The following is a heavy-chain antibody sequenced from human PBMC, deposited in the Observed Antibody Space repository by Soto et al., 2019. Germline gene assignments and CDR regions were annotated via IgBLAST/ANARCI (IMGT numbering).Heavy chain of an antibody. Sequence: ASVKVSCKASGYTFTSYGISWVRQAPGQGLEWMGWISAYNGNTNYAQKLQGRVTMTTDTSTSTAYMELRSLRSDDTAVYYCARDTVKIFGVFLQFEPRNYFDYWGQGPLVTVSS. CDR3: ARDTVKIFGVFLQFEPRNYFDY. CDR1: GYTFTSYG. CDR2: ISAYNGNT. D-gene: IGHD3-3*01. J-gene: IGHJ4*02. V-gene: IGHV1-18*01.